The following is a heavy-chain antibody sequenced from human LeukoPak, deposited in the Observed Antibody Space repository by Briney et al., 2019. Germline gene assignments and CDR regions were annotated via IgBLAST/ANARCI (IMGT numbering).Heavy chain of an antibody. D-gene: IGHD1-26*01. CDR1: GFTFSTYG. V-gene: IGHV3-30*03. CDR3: VGRELRGVTDAFDI. Sequence: PGGSLRLSCAASGFTFSTYGMHWVRQAPGKGLEWVAVISYDVSNKYYAHSVKGRFTISRDNSKNTLYLQMNSLRPEDTAVYYCVGRELRGVTDAFDIWGQGTMVTVSS. CDR2: ISYDVSNK. J-gene: IGHJ3*02.